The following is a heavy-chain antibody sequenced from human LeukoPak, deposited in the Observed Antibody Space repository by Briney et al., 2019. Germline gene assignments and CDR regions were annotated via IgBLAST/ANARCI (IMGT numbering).Heavy chain of an antibody. D-gene: IGHD3-10*01. CDR3: ARDGSGSYYSVGNAFDI. CDR1: GFTFSSYS. Sequence: GGSLRLSCAASGFTFSSYSMNWVRQAPGKGLEWVSSISSSSSYIYYADSVKGRFTISRDNAKNSLYLQMNSLRAEDTAVYYCARDGSGSYYSVGNAFDIWGQGTMVTVSS. CDR2: ISSSSSYI. V-gene: IGHV3-21*01. J-gene: IGHJ3*02.